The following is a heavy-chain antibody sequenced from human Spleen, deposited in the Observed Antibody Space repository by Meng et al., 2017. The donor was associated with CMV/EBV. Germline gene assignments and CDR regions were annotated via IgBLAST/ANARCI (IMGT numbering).Heavy chain of an antibody. CDR3: AGAPLQLGLNWLDL. CDR2: IYHSGAT. J-gene: IGHJ5*02. V-gene: IGHV4-4*02. D-gene: IGHD1-1*01. CDR1: GGSISGGNW. Sequence: SGGSISGGNWWGWVRQPPGKRLEWIGEIYHSGATNYNPSLKSRVTISLGKSKNQFSLNLTSVIVADTAVYYCAGAPLQLGLNWLDLWGQGSLVTVSS.